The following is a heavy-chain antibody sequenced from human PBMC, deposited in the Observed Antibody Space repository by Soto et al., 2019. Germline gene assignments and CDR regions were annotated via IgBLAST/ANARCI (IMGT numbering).Heavy chain of an antibody. Sequence: PGGSLRLSCAASGFTFSSSGMHWVRQAPGKGLEWVAVIWYDGSNKYYADSVKGRFTISRANSTNTLYLQMNSLRAEDTAVYYCARERGDGTPNSFDIWGQGTMVTVSS. CDR3: ARERGDGTPNSFDI. V-gene: IGHV3-33*01. D-gene: IGHD2-21*01. J-gene: IGHJ3*02. CDR1: GFTFSSSG. CDR2: IWYDGSNK.